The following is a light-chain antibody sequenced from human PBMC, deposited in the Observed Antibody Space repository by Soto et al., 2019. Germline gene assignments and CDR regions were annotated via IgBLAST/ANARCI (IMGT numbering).Light chain of an antibody. J-gene: IGKJ2*01. CDR2: AAS. CDR1: QGISTY. Sequence: DIQMTQSPSSLSASVGDRVSMTCRASQGISTYLNWYQQIPGKAPQLLIFAASSLQSGVPSRFSGRGSGTEFTLTISSLQPEDFASYFCQQSYSIPYTFGQGTKLEIK. CDR3: QQSYSIPYT. V-gene: IGKV1-39*01.